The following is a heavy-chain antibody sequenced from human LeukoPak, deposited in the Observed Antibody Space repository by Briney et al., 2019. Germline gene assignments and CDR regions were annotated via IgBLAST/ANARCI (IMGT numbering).Heavy chain of an antibody. CDR3: ARGDPHADL. Sequence: GGSLRLSCAASGFAFSTYEMSWVRQAPGKGLEWIAAITISGQTKNYADSVKGRFTISRDNAMSSLYLQMNSLRVEDTGVFYCARGDPHADLWGQGTLVTVSS. J-gene: IGHJ5*02. CDR1: GFAFSTYE. V-gene: IGHV3-48*03. CDR2: ITISGQTK.